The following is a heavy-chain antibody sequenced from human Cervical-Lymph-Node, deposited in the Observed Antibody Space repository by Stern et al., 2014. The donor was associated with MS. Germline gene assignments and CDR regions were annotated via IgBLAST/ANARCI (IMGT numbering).Heavy chain of an antibody. V-gene: IGHV2-70*04. D-gene: IGHD6-6*01. J-gene: IGHJ4*02. Sequence: ESGPALVKPTQTLTLTCTFSGFSLSTCGMRLSWLRPPPGQALEWLARIDGDDDKFYSTSLKTRLTISKDTSKNQVVLTMTNMDPVDTATYDGARRGYSSSRGAFDYWGQGTLVTVSS. CDR3: ARRGYSSSRGAFDY. CDR1: GFSLSTCGMR. CDR2: IDGDDDK.